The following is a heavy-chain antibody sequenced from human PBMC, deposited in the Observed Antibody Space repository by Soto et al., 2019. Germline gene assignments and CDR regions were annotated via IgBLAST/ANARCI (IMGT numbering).Heavy chain of an antibody. CDR3: ARMTFTPKWFDS. J-gene: IGHJ5*01. Sequence: QVQLQESGPGLVKPSETLSLTCTVSGGSISRADYYWSWIRQPHGKGLELIGYVYYRGSIYYNPSLESRIRISVDTSKNQFSLKLTSMTAADTAMYFCARMTFTPKWFDSWGQGTLVTVSS. CDR2: VYYRGSI. CDR1: GGSISRADYY. V-gene: IGHV4-30-4*01.